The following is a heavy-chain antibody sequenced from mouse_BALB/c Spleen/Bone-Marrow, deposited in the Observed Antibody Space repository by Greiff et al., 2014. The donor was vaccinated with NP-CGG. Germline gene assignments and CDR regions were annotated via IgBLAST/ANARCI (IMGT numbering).Heavy chain of an antibody. CDR1: GFNIKDTY. CDR3: ARYYYGSSLFAY. CDR2: IDPANGNT. D-gene: IGHD1-1*01. Sequence: DVQLQESGAELVKPGASVELSCTASGFNIKDTYMYWVKQRPEQGLEWIGRIDPANGNTKYDPKFQDKATITADTSSNTAYLQLSSLTSEDTAVYYCARYYYGSSLFAYWGQGTLVTVSA. J-gene: IGHJ3*01. V-gene: IGHV14-3*02.